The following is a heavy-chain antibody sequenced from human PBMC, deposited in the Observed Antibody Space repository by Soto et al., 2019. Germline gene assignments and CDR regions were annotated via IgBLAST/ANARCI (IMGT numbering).Heavy chain of an antibody. Sequence: SLRLSCAASEFTFSNYGMHWVRQAPGKGLEWVAVISYDGSDKNYASSVKGRFTISRDNAKNSLYLQMNSLRAEDTAVYYCARGDYYDSSGPFLDAFDIWGQGTMVTVSS. D-gene: IGHD3-22*01. V-gene: IGHV3-30*03. CDR2: ISYDGSDK. CDR3: ARGDYYDSSGPFLDAFDI. J-gene: IGHJ3*02. CDR1: EFTFSNYG.